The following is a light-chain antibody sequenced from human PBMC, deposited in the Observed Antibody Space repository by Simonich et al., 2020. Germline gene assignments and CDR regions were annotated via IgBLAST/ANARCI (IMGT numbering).Light chain of an antibody. CDR3: SSYTSSSTFVV. CDR2: DVS. CDR1: SSDVGGYNY. V-gene: IGLV2-14*01. Sequence: QSALTQPASVSGSPGQSITISCTGTSSDVGGYNYVSWYQQHPGKAPKLIIYDVSKRPSGFSNRFSGSKSGKTASLTISGSQAEDEADYYCSSYTSSSTFVVFGGGTKLTVL. J-gene: IGLJ2*01.